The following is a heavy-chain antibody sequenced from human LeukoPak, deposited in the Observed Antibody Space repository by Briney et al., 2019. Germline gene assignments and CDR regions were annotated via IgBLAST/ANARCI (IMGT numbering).Heavy chain of an antibody. D-gene: IGHD3-16*01. J-gene: IGHJ4*02. V-gene: IGHV4-30-2*01. Sequence: SQTLSLTCTVSGGSISSGGYYWSWIRQPPGKGLEWIGYIYHSGSTYYNPSLKSRVTISADTSKNHFSLKLNSVTTADTAVYYCTRGAGWLIDYWGQGILVTVSS. CDR3: TRGAGWLIDY. CDR1: GGSISSGGYY. CDR2: IYHSGST.